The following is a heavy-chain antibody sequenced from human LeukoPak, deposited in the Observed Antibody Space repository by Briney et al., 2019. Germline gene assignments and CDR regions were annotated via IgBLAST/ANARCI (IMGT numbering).Heavy chain of an antibody. CDR3: ARGSSGWYDY. J-gene: IGHJ4*02. Sequence: VKVSCNASGYTFPSYDINWVRQATGQGLEWMGWMNPNSGNTGYSQKVQGRVTMTKNTSISTAYMELSSLRSEDTAVYYCARGSSGWYDYWGQGTLVTVSS. CDR2: MNPNSGNT. V-gene: IGHV1-8*01. CDR1: GYTFPSYD. D-gene: IGHD6-19*01.